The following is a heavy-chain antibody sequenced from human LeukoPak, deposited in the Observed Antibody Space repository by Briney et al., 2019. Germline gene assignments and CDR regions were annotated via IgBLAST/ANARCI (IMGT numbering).Heavy chain of an antibody. V-gene: IGHV4-34*01. CDR1: GGSFSGYY. Sequence: SETLSLTCAVYGGSFSGYYWSWTRQPPGKGLEWIGEINHSGSTNYNPSLKSRVTISVDTSKNQFSLKLSSVTAADTAVYYCARPLDYSNYVFFRWFDPWGQGTLVTVSS. CDR3: ARPLDYSNYVFFRWFDP. J-gene: IGHJ5*02. CDR2: INHSGST. D-gene: IGHD4-11*01.